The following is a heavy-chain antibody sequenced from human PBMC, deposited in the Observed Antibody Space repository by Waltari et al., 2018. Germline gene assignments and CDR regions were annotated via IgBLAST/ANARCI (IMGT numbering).Heavy chain of an antibody. V-gene: IGHV3-23*04. D-gene: IGHD6-13*01. J-gene: IGHJ6*02. CDR2: ISGRGCST. Sequence: EVQLVESGGGLVQPGGSLRLSCAASGFTFSSYAMSWVRQAPGKGLEWVSAISGRGCSTDYADSVKGRFTISRDSTKTTLDLQMNSLRSEDTAVYYCAKYAYYSSSWHDYYYYVMDVWGQGTTVTVSS. CDR1: GFTFSSYA. CDR3: AKYAYYSSSWHDYYYYVMDV.